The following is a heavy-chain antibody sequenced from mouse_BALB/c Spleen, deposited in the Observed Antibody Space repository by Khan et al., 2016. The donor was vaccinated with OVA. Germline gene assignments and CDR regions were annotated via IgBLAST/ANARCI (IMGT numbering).Heavy chain of an antibody. J-gene: IGHJ2*01. CDR1: GYSITSDYA. CDR3: ARSRMAN. V-gene: IGHV3-2*02. CDR2: ISYSGST. Sequence: EVQLQESGPGLVKPSQSLSLTCTVTGYSITSDYAWNWIRQFPGNKLEWMGYISYSGSTSYNPSLKRRISITRDTSKNQFFLQLNSVNTEDTATYYCARSRMANWGQGTTLTVSS.